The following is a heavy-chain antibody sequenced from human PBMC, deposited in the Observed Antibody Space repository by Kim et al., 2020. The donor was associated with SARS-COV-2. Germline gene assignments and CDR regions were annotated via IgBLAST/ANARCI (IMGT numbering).Heavy chain of an antibody. CDR2: IRSKANSYAT. CDR3: TSRRPMSTTGTTYGYHYGMDV. Sequence: GGSLRLSCAASGFTFSGSAMHWVRQASGKGLEWVGRIRSKANSYATAYAASVKGRFTISRDDSKNTAYLQMNSLKTEDTAVYYCTSRRPMSTTGTTYGYHYGMDVWGQGTTVTVSS. V-gene: IGHV3-73*01. D-gene: IGHD1-1*01. CDR1: GFTFSGSA. J-gene: IGHJ6*02.